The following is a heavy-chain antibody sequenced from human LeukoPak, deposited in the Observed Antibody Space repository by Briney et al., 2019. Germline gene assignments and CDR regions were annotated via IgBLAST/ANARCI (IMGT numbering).Heavy chain of an antibody. V-gene: IGHV1-18*01. CDR3: ARVGRITIFGVYYYGMDV. CDR1: GYTFTSYG. CDR2: ISAYNGNT. Sequence: ASVKVSCKASGYTFTSYGISWVRQAPGQGLEWMGWISAYNGNTNYAQKLQGRVTMTTDTSTSTAYMELRSLRSDDTAVYYRARVGRITIFGVYYYGMDVWGQGTTVTVSS. J-gene: IGHJ6*02. D-gene: IGHD3-3*01.